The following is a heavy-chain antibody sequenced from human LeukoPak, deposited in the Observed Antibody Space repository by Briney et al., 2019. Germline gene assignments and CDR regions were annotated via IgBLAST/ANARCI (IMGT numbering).Heavy chain of an antibody. J-gene: IGHJ4*02. V-gene: IGHV4-39*07. CDR1: GNSISTTSYY. CDR3: ARGPYSSAPTPFDY. CDR2: IYHSGST. Sequence: SETLSLTCTVSGNSISTTSYYWGWIRQSPGTGLEWIASIYHSGSTYYNPSLKSRVTMSVDTYKNQFSLKLSSVTAADTAVYYCARGPYSSAPTPFDYWGQGTLVTVSS. D-gene: IGHD6-19*01.